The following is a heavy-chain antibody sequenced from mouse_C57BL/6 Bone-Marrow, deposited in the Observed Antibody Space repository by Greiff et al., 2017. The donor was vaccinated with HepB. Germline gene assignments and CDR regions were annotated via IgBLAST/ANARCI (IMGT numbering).Heavy chain of an antibody. J-gene: IGHJ3*01. D-gene: IGHD2-10*01. V-gene: IGHV1-42*01. CDR2: INPSTGGT. CDR1: GYSFTGYY. Sequence: VQLQQSGPELVKPGASVKISCKASGYSFTGYYMNWVMQSPEKSLEWIGEINPSTGGTTYNQKFKAKATLTVDKSSSTAYMQLKSLTSEDSAVYYCARSGRAYSTFAYWGQGTLVTVSA. CDR3: ARSGRAYSTFAY.